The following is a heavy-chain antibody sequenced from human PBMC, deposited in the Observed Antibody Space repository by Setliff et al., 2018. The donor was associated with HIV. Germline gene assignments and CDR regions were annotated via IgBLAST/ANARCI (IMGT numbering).Heavy chain of an antibody. CDR1: GGSVSSVNYY. J-gene: IGHJ2*01. CDR3: ARDSVSEGYFDL. D-gene: IGHD3-10*01. V-gene: IGHV4-61*01. CDR2: IHYTGST. Sequence: LSLTCSVSGGSVSSVNYYWSWIRQPPGKGLEWIGYIHYTGSTTYNPSLKSRVTISVDTSKNQFSLKLSSVTAADTAVYYCARDSVSEGYFDLWGRGTLVTVSS.